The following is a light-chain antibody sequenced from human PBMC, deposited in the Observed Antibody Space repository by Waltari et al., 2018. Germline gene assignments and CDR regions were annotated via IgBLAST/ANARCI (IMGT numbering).Light chain of an antibody. V-gene: IGLV2-14*01. CDR3: SSYTSSSTVVV. CDR2: EVS. J-gene: IGLJ2*01. Sequence: QSALTQPASVSGSPGQSITISCTGTSSDVGGYNYVSWYQQHPGKAPKLMIYEVSKRPPGVSNRFSGSKSGNTASLTISGLQAEDEADYYCSSYTSSSTVVVFGGGTKLTVL. CDR1: SSDVGGYNY.